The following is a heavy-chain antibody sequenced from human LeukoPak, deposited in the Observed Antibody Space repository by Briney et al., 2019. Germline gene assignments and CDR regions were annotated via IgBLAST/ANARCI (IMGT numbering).Heavy chain of an antibody. V-gene: IGHV3-30*04. J-gene: IGHJ4*02. Sequence: GGSLRLSCAVSGFTISNFAMHWVRQAPGKGLEWVAVVSYDEKNKFYADSVKGRFTVSRDNSKNTVYLQMSNPRTEDTAVYYCARGWRYSSPYYFDFWGQGTLVTVSS. CDR1: GFTISNFA. CDR2: VSYDEKNK. CDR3: ARGWRYSSPYYFDF. D-gene: IGHD6-13*01.